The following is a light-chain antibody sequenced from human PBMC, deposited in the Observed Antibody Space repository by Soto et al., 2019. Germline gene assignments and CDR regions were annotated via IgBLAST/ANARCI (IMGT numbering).Light chain of an antibody. J-gene: IGKJ3*01. V-gene: IGKV1-39*01. CDR2: AAS. CDR3: QQSYSTPFT. CDR1: QSIRSY. Sequence: DIKMTQSPSSLSASVGDRVTITCRASQSIRSYLNWYQQKPGKAPKLLIYAASSLQSGVPSRFSGSGSGTDFTLTISSLQPEDFATYYCQQSYSTPFTFGPGTKVDIK.